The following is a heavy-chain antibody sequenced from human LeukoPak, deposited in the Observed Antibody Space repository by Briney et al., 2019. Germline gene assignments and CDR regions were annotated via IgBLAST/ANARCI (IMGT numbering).Heavy chain of an antibody. D-gene: IGHD3-16*02. V-gene: IGHV3-23*01. CDR2: ISGSGGST. J-gene: IGHJ4*02. CDR3: ARWGVWGSHRPIDH. Sequence: PGGSLRLSCAASGFTFSSYAMSWVRQAPGKGLEWVSAISGSGGSTYYADSVKGRFTISRDNSKNTLYLQMNSLRVEDTAVYYCARWGVWGSHRPIDHWGQGTLVTVSS. CDR1: GFTFSSYA.